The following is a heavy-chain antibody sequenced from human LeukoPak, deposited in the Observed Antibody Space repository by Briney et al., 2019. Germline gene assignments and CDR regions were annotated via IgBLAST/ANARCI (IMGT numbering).Heavy chain of an antibody. J-gene: IGHJ4*02. CDR1: GFTFSSYG. Sequence: GGSLRLSCAASGFTFSSYGMSWVRQAPGKGLEWVSGIGGGDGKTYYADSLKGRFTISRDISKTTLYLQINSLTADDTAVYYCAKDSHSGFFDYWGQGTLVTVSS. CDR2: IGGGDGKT. D-gene: IGHD3-22*01. CDR3: AKDSHSGFFDY. V-gene: IGHV3-23*01.